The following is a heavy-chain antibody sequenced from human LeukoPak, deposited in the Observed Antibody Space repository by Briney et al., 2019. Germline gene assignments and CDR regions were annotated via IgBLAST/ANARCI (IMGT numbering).Heavy chain of an antibody. J-gene: IGHJ4*02. D-gene: IGHD3-10*01. V-gene: IGHV3-33*01. CDR1: GFSFSTYA. CDR3: SRDTFGSGSYSDY. CDR2: IWHDASHT. Sequence: GGSLRLSCAASGFSFSTYAMHWVRQAPGKGLEWVALIWHDASHTFYTDSVKGRFTISRDNSKNTVYLQMNSLGGEDTAVYHCSRDTFGSGSYSDYWGQGTLVTVSS.